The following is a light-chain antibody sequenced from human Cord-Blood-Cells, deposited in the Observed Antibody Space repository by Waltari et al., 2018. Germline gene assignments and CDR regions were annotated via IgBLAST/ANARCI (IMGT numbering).Light chain of an antibody. Sequence: QSALTQPASVSGSPGQSITISCTGTSSDVGSYNLVSWYQQHPGKAPKLMIYEGSERPSGVWNLVSCAKSGNTASLTIAGLQAEDEADYYCCSYAGSSTFVFGTGTKVAVL. J-gene: IGLJ1*01. CDR1: SSDVGSYNL. CDR3: CSYAGSSTFV. V-gene: IGLV2-23*01. CDR2: EGS.